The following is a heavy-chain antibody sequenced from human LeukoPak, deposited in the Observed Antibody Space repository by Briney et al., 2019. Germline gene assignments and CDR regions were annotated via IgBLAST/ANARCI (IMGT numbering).Heavy chain of an antibody. CDR3: ATEGGYSYGL. D-gene: IGHD5-18*01. V-gene: IGHV1-69*05. CDR1: GGTFSSYA. J-gene: IGHJ4*02. CDR2: IIPIFGTA. Sequence: SVKVSCKASGGTFSSYAISWLRQAPGQGLEWMGRIIPIFGTANYAQKFQGRVTITTDESTSTAYMELSSLRSEDTAVYYCATEGGYSYGLWGQGTLVTVSS.